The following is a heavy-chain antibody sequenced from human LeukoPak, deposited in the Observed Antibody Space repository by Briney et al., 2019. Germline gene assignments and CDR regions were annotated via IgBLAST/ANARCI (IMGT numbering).Heavy chain of an antibody. V-gene: IGHV4-61*02. CDR1: GGSISSGSYY. CDR3: ARDRYYGSGSYRMDAFDI. J-gene: IGHJ3*02. Sequence: SQTLSLTCTVSGGSISSGSYYWSWIRQPAGKGLEWIGRIYTSGSTNYNPSLKSRVTISVDTSKNQFSLKLSSVTAADTAVYYCARDRYYGSGSYRMDAFDIWGQGTMVTVSS. CDR2: IYTSGST. D-gene: IGHD3-10*01.